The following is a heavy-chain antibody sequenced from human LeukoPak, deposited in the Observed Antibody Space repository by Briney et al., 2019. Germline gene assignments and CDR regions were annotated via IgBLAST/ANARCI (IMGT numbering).Heavy chain of an antibody. V-gene: IGHV1-46*01. CDR1: GYTFTSYY. Sequence: ASEKVSCKASGYTFTSYYMHWVRQAPGQGLEWMGIINPSGGSTSYAQKFQGRVTMTRDTSTSTVYMELSSLRSEDTAVYYCARGGSGSYYADYDAFDIWGQGTMVTVSS. CDR3: ARGGSGSYYADYDAFDI. J-gene: IGHJ3*02. CDR2: INPSGGST. D-gene: IGHD1-26*01.